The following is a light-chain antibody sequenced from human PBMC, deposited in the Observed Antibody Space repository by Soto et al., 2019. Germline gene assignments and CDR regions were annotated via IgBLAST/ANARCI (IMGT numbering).Light chain of an antibody. CDR1: QSVSTY. V-gene: IGKV3-11*01. CDR3: QQRSNWPLT. Sequence: EIVLTQSPATLSLSPGERATLSCRPSQSVSTYLAWYQQKPGQAPRLLIYDASNRATGIPARFSGSGSGTAFTLTISSLEPEEFAVYYCQQRSNWPLTFGGGTKVEIK. J-gene: IGKJ4*01. CDR2: DAS.